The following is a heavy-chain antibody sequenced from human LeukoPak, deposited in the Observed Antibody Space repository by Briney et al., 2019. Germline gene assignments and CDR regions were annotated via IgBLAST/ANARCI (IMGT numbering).Heavy chain of an antibody. Sequence: PSETLSLTCSVSGGSISSDDYCWNWIRQHPGKGLEWIGYIYYSGSTYYNPSLKSRVALSVDTSKNQFSLKLSSVTAADTAVYYCARYADYYGSGNYYFDYWGQGTLVTVSS. J-gene: IGHJ4*02. CDR1: GGSISSDDYC. D-gene: IGHD3-10*01. CDR2: IYYSGST. V-gene: IGHV4-30-4*08. CDR3: ARYADYYGSGNYYFDY.